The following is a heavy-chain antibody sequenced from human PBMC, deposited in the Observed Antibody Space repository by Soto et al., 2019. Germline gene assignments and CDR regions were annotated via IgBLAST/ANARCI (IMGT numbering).Heavy chain of an antibody. CDR1: GGSISSGGYY. V-gene: IGHV4-31*03. CDR2: IYYSGST. CDR3: ARGAGVKVVPAAHFDY. Sequence: QVQLQESGPGLVKPSQTLSLTCTVSGGSISSGGYYWSWIRQHPGKGLEWIGYIYYSGSTYYNPSLKSRITISVDTTKNQFSLNLSSVTAADTAVYYCARGAGVKVVPAAHFDYWGQGTLVTVSS. D-gene: IGHD2-2*01. J-gene: IGHJ4*02.